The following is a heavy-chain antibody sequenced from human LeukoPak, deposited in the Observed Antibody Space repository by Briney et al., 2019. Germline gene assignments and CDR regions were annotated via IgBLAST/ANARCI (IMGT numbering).Heavy chain of an antibody. Sequence: SETLSLTCAVSGGSISSSNWWSWVRQPPGKGLEWIGEIYHSGSTNYNSSLKSRVTISLDTSKNQFSLKLSSVTAADTAVYYCARGGINNWFDPWGQGTLVTVSS. V-gene: IGHV4-4*02. CDR1: GGSISSSNW. D-gene: IGHD3-16*01. CDR3: ARGGINNWFDP. CDR2: IYHSGST. J-gene: IGHJ5*02.